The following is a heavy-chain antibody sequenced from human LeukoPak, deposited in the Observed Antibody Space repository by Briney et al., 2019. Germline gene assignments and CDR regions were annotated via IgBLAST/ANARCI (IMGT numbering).Heavy chain of an antibody. J-gene: IGHJ6*02. CDR1: GCALSSHW. CDR2: VNRDGSET. V-gene: IGHV3-7*03. Sequence: GGSLRVSCAASGCALSSHWMTWVRQVPGRGPEWVANVNRDGSETYYLDSVKGRFTISKDNAKNSLYLQMNSLRAEDTALYHCARNNGMDVWGQGTTVIVSS. CDR3: ARNNGMDV.